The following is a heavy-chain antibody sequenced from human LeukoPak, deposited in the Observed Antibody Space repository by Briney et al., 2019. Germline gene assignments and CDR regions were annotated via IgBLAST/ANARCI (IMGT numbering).Heavy chain of an antibody. V-gene: IGHV4-59*01. Sequence: SETLSLTCTVSGGSICSYYWSWIRQPPGKGLGWIGYIYYSGSTNYNPSLKSRVTISVDTSKNQFSLKLSSVTAADTAVYYCARATVTTRHHNWFDPWGQGTLVTVSS. CDR1: GGSICSYY. J-gene: IGHJ5*02. CDR2: IYYSGST. D-gene: IGHD4-17*01. CDR3: ARATVTTRHHNWFDP.